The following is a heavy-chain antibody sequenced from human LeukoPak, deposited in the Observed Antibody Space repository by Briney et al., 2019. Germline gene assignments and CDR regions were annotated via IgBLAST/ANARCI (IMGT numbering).Heavy chain of an antibody. Sequence: SETLSLTCTVSGGSISSHYWSWIRQPPGKGLEWIGYIYYSGSTYYNPSLKSRVTISVDTSKNQFSLKLSSVTAADTAVYYCARESRSCDFWSGQSWGQGTLVTVSS. CDR1: GGSISSHY. J-gene: IGHJ5*02. V-gene: IGHV4-59*11. CDR3: ARESRSCDFWSGQS. D-gene: IGHD3-3*01. CDR2: IYYSGST.